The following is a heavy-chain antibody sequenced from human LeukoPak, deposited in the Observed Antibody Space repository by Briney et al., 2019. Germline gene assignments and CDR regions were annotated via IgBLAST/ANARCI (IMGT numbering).Heavy chain of an antibody. Sequence: SETLSLTCTVSGGSISSSSAYWGSIRQPPGKGLEWIGSIYYSKNTYYNPSLKSRVTISADTSKNQFSLTLGSVSATDTAVYYCVSPRGFSYGYFDYWGQGTLVTVSS. CDR2: IYYSKNT. CDR1: GGSISSSSAY. D-gene: IGHD5-18*01. J-gene: IGHJ4*02. CDR3: VSPRGFSYGYFDY. V-gene: IGHV4-39*01.